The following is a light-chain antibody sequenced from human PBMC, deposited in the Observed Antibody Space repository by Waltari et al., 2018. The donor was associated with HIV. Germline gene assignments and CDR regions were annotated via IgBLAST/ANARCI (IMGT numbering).Light chain of an antibody. V-gene: IGLV2-14*03. CDR2: DVY. Sequence: QSALTQAASVSGSPGQSITISCTGSSSDVGGYNYLSWYQPYPGKAPKLIIYDVYHRPSGVSNRFSGSKSGNMASLTISGLQAEDEADYYCSSYTTSSTVLFGGGTKLTVL. CDR1: SSDVGGYNY. J-gene: IGLJ3*02. CDR3: SSYTTSSTVL.